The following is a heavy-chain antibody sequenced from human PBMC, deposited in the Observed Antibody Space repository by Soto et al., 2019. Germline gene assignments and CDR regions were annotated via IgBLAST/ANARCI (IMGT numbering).Heavy chain of an antibody. Sequence: QVQLVESGGGVVQPGRSLRLSCAASGFTFSRHTMHWVRQAPGKGLEWVAAISDDGSNTYYADSVKGRFTISRDNSKNTLYLQINSLSSEDTAVHHCAIEVYDDFWSGFNTHPYYFDDWGQGTLVTVSS. J-gene: IGHJ4*02. V-gene: IGHV3-30-3*01. CDR1: GFTFSRHT. CDR3: AIEVYDDFWSGFNTHPYYFDD. D-gene: IGHD3-3*01. CDR2: ISDDGSNT.